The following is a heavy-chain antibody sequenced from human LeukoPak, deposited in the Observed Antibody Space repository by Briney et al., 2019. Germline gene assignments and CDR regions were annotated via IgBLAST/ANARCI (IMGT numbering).Heavy chain of an antibody. CDR1: GFIFEDNG. V-gene: IGHV3-20*04. Sequence: GGSLRLSCAASGFIFEDNGMSWVRQAPGKGLEWVSGINWNGETTGYVDSVKGRFTISRDNSKNTLYLQMNSLRAEDTAVYYCAKARRGYNRIFDYWGQGTLVAVSS. CDR3: AKARRGYNRIFDY. CDR2: INWNGETT. D-gene: IGHD5-24*01. J-gene: IGHJ4*02.